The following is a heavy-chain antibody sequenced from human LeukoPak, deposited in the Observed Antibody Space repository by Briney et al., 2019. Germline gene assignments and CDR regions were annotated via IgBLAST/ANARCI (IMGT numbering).Heavy chain of an antibody. J-gene: IGHJ4*02. D-gene: IGHD3-22*01. CDR3: AREWFHREIDY. CDR2: INPSGGST. CDR1: RYTFTSYY. V-gene: IGHV1-46*01. Sequence: ASVKVSCKASRYTFTSYYMYWVRQAPGQGLEWMGIINPSGGSTSYAQKFQGRVTMTRDTSTSTVYMELSSLRSEDTGVYYCAREWFHREIDYWGQGTLVIVSS.